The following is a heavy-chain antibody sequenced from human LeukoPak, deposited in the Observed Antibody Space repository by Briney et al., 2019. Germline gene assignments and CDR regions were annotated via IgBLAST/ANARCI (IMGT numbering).Heavy chain of an antibody. CDR2: INHSGST. D-gene: IGHD5-18*01. CDR3: ARGPDVDTAMVVDY. Sequence: SETLSLNCAVYGGSFSGYYWSWIRQPPGKGLEWIGEINHSGSTNYNPSLKSRVTISVDTSKNQFSLKLSSVTAADTAVYYCARGPDVDTAMVVDYWGQGTLVTVSS. CDR1: GGSFSGYY. J-gene: IGHJ4*02. V-gene: IGHV4-34*01.